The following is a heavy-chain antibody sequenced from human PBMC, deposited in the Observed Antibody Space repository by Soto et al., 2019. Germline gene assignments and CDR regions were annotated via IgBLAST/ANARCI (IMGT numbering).Heavy chain of an antibody. V-gene: IGHV4-4*07. J-gene: IGHJ4*02. CDR3: ARISGGPIC. Sequence: NPSETLSLTCSVSGASIIGHYWNRFRQPAGKRLEWIGRIHSAGGTNYNVPLTSRVTMSVDTSKNQLSLKLSSVTAADTAVYYCARISGGPICWGQGTLVTVSS. CDR2: IHSAGGT. CDR1: GASIIGHY.